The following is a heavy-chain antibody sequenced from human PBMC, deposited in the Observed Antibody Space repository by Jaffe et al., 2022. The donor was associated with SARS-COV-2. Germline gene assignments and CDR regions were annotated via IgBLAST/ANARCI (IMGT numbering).Heavy chain of an antibody. D-gene: IGHD3-10*01. J-gene: IGHJ6*02. CDR1: GFTFSNAW. Sequence: EVQLVESGGGLVKPGGSLRLSCAASGFTFSNAWMSWVRQAPGKGLEWVGRIKSKTDGGTTDYAAPVKGRFTISRDDSKNTLYLQMNSLKTEDTAVYYCTTGSMVRGVQPYYYYGMDVWGQGTTVTVSS. CDR3: TTGSMVRGVQPYYYYGMDV. V-gene: IGHV3-15*01. CDR2: IKSKTDGGTT.